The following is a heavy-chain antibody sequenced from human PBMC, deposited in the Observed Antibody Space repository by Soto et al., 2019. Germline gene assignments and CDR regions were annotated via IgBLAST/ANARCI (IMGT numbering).Heavy chain of an antibody. D-gene: IGHD4-4*01. CDR2: ISYDGSNK. CDR1: GFTFSSYA. J-gene: IGHJ6*02. Sequence: QVQLVESGGGVVQPGRSLRLSCAASGFTFSSYAMHWVRQAPGKGLEWVAVISYDGSNKYYADSVKGRFTISRDNSKNTLYLQMNSLRAEDTAVYYCARITVNSYYYGMDVWGQGTTVTVSS. CDR3: ARITVNSYYYGMDV. V-gene: IGHV3-30-3*01.